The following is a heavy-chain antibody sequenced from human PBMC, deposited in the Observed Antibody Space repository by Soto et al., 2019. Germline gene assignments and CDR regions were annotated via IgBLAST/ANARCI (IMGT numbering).Heavy chain of an antibody. V-gene: IGHV3-33*01. Sequence: QVQLVESGGGVVQPGRPLRLSCAASGFTFSSYGMHWVRQAPGKGLEWVAVIWYDGSNKYYADSVKGRFTISRDNSKNTLYLQMNSLRAEDTAVYYCAIAAAGTYGMDVWGQGTTVTVSS. CDR1: GFTFSSYG. CDR3: AIAAAGTYGMDV. J-gene: IGHJ6*02. D-gene: IGHD6-13*01. CDR2: IWYDGSNK.